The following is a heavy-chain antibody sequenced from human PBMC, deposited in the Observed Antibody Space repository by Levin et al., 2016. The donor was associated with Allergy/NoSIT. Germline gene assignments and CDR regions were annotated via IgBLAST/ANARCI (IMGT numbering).Heavy chain of an antibody. V-gene: IGHV1-69*10. CDR3: ARAEVVAAELTYDYY. J-gene: IGHJ4*02. Sequence: WVRQAPGQGLEWMGGIIPILGIANYAQKFQGRVTITADESTSAAYMELSSLRSEDTAVYYCARAEVVAAELTYDYYWGQGTLVTVSS. CDR2: IIPILGIA. D-gene: IGHD2-15*01.